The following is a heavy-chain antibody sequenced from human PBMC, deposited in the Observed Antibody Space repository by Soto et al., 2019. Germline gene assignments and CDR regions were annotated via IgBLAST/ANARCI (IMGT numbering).Heavy chain of an antibody. V-gene: IGHV1-69*06. Sequence: SVKVSCKASGGTFSSYAISWVRQAPGQGLEWMGGIIPIFGTANYAQKFQGRVTITADKSTSTAYMELSSLRSEDTAVCYCARESDPRDYGDYYGMDVWGQGTTVTVSS. CDR1: GGTFSSYA. D-gene: IGHD4-17*01. CDR2: IIPIFGTA. CDR3: ARESDPRDYGDYYGMDV. J-gene: IGHJ6*02.